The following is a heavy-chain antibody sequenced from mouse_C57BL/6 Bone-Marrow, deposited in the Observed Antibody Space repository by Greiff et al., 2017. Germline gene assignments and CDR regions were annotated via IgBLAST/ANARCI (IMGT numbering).Heavy chain of an antibody. CDR1: GIDFSRYW. J-gene: IGHJ3*01. D-gene: IGHD1-1*01. Sequence: EVQLQESGGGLVQPGGSLKLSCAASGIDFSRYWMSWVRRAPGKGLEWIGEINPDSSTINYAPSLKDKFIISRDNAKNTLYLQMSKVRSEDTALYYCARPPYYYGSSSAWFAYWGQGTLVTVSA. V-gene: IGHV4-1*01. CDR3: ARPPYYYGSSSAWFAY. CDR2: INPDSSTI.